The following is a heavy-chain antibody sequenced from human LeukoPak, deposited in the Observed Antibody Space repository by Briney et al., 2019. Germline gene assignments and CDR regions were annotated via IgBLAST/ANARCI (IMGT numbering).Heavy chain of an antibody. CDR1: GFTFSSYG. J-gene: IGHJ3*02. D-gene: IGHD2-15*01. Sequence: PGRSLRLSCAASGFTFSSYGMHWVRQAPGKGLEWVAVIWYDGSNKYYADSVKGRFTISRDNSKNTLYLQMNSLRAEDTAVYYCARDKWSMVAATKAFDIWGQGTMVTVSS. V-gene: IGHV3-33*01. CDR2: IWYDGSNK. CDR3: ARDKWSMVAATKAFDI.